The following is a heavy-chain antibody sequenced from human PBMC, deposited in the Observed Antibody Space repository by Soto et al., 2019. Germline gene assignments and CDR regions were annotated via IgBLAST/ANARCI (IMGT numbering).Heavy chain of an antibody. V-gene: IGHV3-74*01. J-gene: IGHJ3*02. CDR2: INSDGSST. CDR1: GFTFSSYW. D-gene: IGHD3-10*01. CDR3: AREMFRGAFDI. Sequence: GGSLRLSCAASGFTFSSYWMHWVRQAPGKGLVWVSRINSDGSSTSYADSVKGRFTISRDNAKNTLYLQMNSLRAEDTAVYYCAREMFRGAFDIWGQGTMVTVSS.